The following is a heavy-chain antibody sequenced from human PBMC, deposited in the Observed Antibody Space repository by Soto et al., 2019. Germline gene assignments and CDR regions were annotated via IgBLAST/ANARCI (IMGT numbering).Heavy chain of an antibody. CDR3: ARDGAYKCFDL. Sequence: EVQLVESGGGLVQSGGSLRLSCAGSGFTFNTSWMNWVRQAPGKGLEWVARTVPDGSQTYYLDSLKGRFTISRDNAKRSLYLQMNSLRVDDTAIYYCARDGAYKCFDLWGQGTLVTVSS. V-gene: IGHV3-7*01. J-gene: IGHJ5*01. CDR1: GFTFNTSW. CDR2: TVPDGSQT.